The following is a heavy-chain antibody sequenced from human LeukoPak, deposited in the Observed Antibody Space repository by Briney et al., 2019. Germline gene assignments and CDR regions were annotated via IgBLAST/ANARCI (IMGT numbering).Heavy chain of an antibody. CDR3: ARDRGDWDAFDI. CDR1: GYTFTGYH. J-gene: IGHJ3*02. Sequence: RASVTVSFKASGYTFTGYHMHWVRQAPGQGLEWMGWINPNSGGTNYAQKFQGRVTMTRDTSITTAYMELSRLRSDDTAVYYCARDRGDWDAFDIWGQGTMVTVSS. V-gene: IGHV1-2*02. D-gene: IGHD3/OR15-3a*01. CDR2: INPNSGGT.